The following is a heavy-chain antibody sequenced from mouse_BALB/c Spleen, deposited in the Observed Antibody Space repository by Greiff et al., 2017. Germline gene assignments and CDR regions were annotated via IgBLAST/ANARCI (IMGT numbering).Heavy chain of an antibody. D-gene: IGHD1-1*01. Sequence: EVQGVESGGGLVKPGGSLKLSCAASGFTFSSYAMSWVRQTPEKRLEWVASISSGGSTYYPDSVKGRFTISRDNARNILYLQMSSLRSEDTAMYYCARLLLHAMDYWGQGTSVTVSS. CDR1: GFTFSSYA. J-gene: IGHJ4*01. V-gene: IGHV5-6-5*01. CDR2: ISSGGST. CDR3: ARLLLHAMDY.